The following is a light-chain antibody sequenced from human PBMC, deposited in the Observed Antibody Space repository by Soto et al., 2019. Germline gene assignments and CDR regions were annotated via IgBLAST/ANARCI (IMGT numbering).Light chain of an antibody. CDR3: CSYAGSYTVVL. V-gene: IGLV2-11*01. CDR2: DVS. Sequence: QSALTQPRSVSGSPGQSVTISCTGTSSDVGGYNYVSWYQQYPGKAPKLMIYDVSKRPSGVPDRFSGSKSGNTASLTIAWLQAEDEADYYCCSYAGSYTVVLFGGGTKLTVL. CDR1: SSDVGGYNY. J-gene: IGLJ3*02.